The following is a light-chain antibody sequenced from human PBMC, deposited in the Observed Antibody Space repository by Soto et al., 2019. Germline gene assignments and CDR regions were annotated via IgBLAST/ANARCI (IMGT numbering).Light chain of an antibody. CDR1: QGVSRK. CDR2: GAS. V-gene: IGKV3-15*01. CDR3: KQYHTWPIT. Sequence: EIVMTQSPATLSVAPGERVTFSCRASQGVSRKLAWYQHKPGQAPRLLISGASTGATGIPARFSGSGSGTEFTLTIRSLQSEDCAIYYCKQYHTWPITFGGGTQVDNK. J-gene: IGKJ4*01.